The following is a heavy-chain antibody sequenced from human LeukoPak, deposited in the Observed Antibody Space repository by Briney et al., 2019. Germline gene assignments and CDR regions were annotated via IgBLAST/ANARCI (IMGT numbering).Heavy chain of an antibody. CDR3: ARAVAAEAPDY. CDR1: GFTFRNFA. V-gene: IGHV3-11*06. CDR2: ISSSSSYT. Sequence: PGGSLRLSCVASGFTFRNFAMSWIRQAPGKGLEWVSYISSSSSYTNYADSVKGRFTISRDNAKNSLYLQMNSLRVEDTAVYYCARAVAAEAPDYWGQGTLVTVSS. D-gene: IGHD6-13*01. J-gene: IGHJ4*02.